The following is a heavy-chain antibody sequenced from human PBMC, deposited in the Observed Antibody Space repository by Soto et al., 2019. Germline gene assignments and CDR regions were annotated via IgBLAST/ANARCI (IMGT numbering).Heavy chain of an antibody. CDR3: ARDKKEFHWFDP. CDR1: GGSISSGGYY. V-gene: IGHV4-31*03. D-gene: IGHD2-21*01. CDR2: IYYSGST. Sequence: SETLSLTCTVSGGSISSGGYYWSWIRQHPGKGLEWIGYIYYSGSTYYNPSLKSRVTISVDTSKNQFSLKLSSVTAADTAVYYCARDKKEFHWFDPWGQGTLVTVSS. J-gene: IGHJ5*02.